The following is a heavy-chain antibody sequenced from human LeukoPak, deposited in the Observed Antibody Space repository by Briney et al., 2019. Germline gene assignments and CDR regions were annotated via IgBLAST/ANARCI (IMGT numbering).Heavy chain of an antibody. CDR2: IYYSGST. CDR3: ARVDSSSWYENWFDP. J-gene: IGHJ5*02. Sequence: PSETLSLTCTVSGCSISSYYWSWIRQPPGKGLEWIGYIYYSGSTNYNPSLKSRVTISVDTSKNQFSLKLSSVTAADTAVYYCARVDSSSWYENWFDPWGQGTLVTVSS. D-gene: IGHD6-13*01. CDR1: GCSISSYY. V-gene: IGHV4-59*01.